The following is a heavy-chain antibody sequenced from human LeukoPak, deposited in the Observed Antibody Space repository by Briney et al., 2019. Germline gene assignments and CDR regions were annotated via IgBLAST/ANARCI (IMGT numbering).Heavy chain of an antibody. D-gene: IGHD6-13*01. Sequence: PSETLSLTCTVSGGSISNYYWSWIRQPPGKGLEWIGYIYYSGSTNYNPSLKSRVTISVDTSKNQFSLKLSSVTAADTAVYYCARDRYSSSWYPQYDWFDPWGQGTLVTVSS. CDR1: GGSISNYY. CDR2: IYYSGST. CDR3: ARDRYSSSWYPQYDWFDP. J-gene: IGHJ5*02. V-gene: IGHV4-59*12.